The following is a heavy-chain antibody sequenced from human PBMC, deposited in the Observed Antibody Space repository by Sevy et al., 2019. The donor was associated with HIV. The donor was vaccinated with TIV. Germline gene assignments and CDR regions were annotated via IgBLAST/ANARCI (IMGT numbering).Heavy chain of an antibody. J-gene: IGHJ6*02. CDR3: AGANPYFYYRMDV. CDR2: IYYSGRT. V-gene: IGHV4-59*01. D-gene: IGHD3-10*01. CDR1: GDSISSYY. Sequence: SETLSLTCTVSGDSISSYYCGWIRQPPGKGLEWIGYIYYSGRTNYNPSLKSRVTISMDTSKNQFSLKLTSVTAADTAVYYCAGANPYFYYRMDVWGQGTTVTVSS.